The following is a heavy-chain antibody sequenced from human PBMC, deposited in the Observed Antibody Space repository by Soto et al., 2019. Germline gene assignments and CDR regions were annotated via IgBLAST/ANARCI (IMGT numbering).Heavy chain of an antibody. V-gene: IGHV2-26*01. D-gene: IGHD4-17*01. J-gene: IGHJ6*02. Sequence: SGPKLVNPTETLTLNCSVSAVSLSKARMGVSWIRQPPGKALEWLAHIFSNDEKSYSTSLKSRLTISKDASKSQVVLTMTNMDPVDTATYYCAQTYGDYYYYGMDVWGQGTTVTVSS. CDR3: AQTYGDYYYYGMDV. CDR2: IFSNDEK. CDR1: AVSLSKARMG.